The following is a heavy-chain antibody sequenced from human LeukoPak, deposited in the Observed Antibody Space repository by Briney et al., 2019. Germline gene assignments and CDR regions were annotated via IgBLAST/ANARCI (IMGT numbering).Heavy chain of an antibody. CDR2: IRYDGSNK. CDR3: AKGGDYGDHVGGFDY. CDR1: GFTFSSYG. D-gene: IGHD4-17*01. V-gene: IGHV3-30*02. Sequence: GGSPRLSCAASGFTFSSYGMHWVRQAPGKGLEWVTYIRYDGSNKHYADSVKGRFTISRDNSKNTLYLQMNSLRAEDTAVYYCAKGGDYGDHVGGFDYWGQGTLVTVSS. J-gene: IGHJ4*02.